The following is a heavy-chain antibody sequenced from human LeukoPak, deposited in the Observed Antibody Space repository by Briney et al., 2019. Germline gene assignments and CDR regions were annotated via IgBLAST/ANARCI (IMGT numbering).Heavy chain of an antibody. V-gene: IGHV4-61*01. J-gene: IGHJ5*02. CDR2: IYYSGST. D-gene: IGHD4-17*01. CDR3: ARDNGDNWFDP. Sequence: SETLSLTCTVSGGSISSSSYYWGWLRQPPGRGLEWIGYIYYSGSTNYNPSLKTRVTISVHTSKNQFSLKLSSVTAADTAVYYCARDNGDNWFDPWGQGTLVTVSS. CDR1: GGSISSSSYY.